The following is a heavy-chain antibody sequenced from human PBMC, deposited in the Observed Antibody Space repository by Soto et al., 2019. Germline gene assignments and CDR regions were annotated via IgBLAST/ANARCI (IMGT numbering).Heavy chain of an antibody. CDR1: GFTFSSYA. J-gene: IGHJ4*02. D-gene: IGHD3-22*01. V-gene: IGHV3-30-3*01. CDR3: ARAKDYYASSGDHFDY. Sequence: QVQLVESGGGVVQPGRSLRLSCAASGFTFSSYAMHWVRQAPGKGLEWVAVISYDGSNKYYADSVKGRFTISRDNSKNTLYLQMNSLRAEDTAVYYCARAKDYYASSGDHFDYWGQGTLVTVSS. CDR2: ISYDGSNK.